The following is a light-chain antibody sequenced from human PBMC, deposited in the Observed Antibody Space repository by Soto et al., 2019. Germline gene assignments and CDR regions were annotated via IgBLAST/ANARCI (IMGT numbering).Light chain of an antibody. CDR2: GAS. CDR1: QSVSSN. V-gene: IGKV3-15*01. Sequence: EIVMTQSPATLSVSPGERATLSCRASQSVSSNLAWYQQKPGQAPRLLIYGASTRATGIPARFSGSRSGTECTLTISSLQSEDFAVYYCQQYNNWPPRGTFGQGTKVEIK. J-gene: IGKJ1*01. CDR3: QQYNNWPPRGT.